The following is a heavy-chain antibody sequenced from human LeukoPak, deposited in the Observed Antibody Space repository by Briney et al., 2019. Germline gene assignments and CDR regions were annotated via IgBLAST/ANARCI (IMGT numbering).Heavy chain of an antibody. CDR3: ARDRAWNYFDY. V-gene: IGHV3-30*03. J-gene: IGHJ4*02. CDR1: GFTFSRHG. Sequence: EAGGSLRLSCAPSGFTFSRHGRHWVRQAPGKGQEWVAIISNDGSRKYYAHSVEGRFTISRDNSKNTLYLQMDSLRAEDTAVYYCARDRAWNYFDYWGQGTLVTVSS. CDR2: ISNDGSRK. D-gene: IGHD3-3*01.